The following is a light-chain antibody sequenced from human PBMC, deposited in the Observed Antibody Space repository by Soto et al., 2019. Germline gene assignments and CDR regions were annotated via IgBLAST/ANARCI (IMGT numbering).Light chain of an antibody. CDR2: ESS. Sequence: EIVLTQSPGTLSLSPGGRVTLSCRASQSLTSRYLAWYQQKAGQAPRLLMYESSSRATGIPDRFSGSGSGTDFTLTISRLEPEDFGVYYCQQSSRSPITFGQGTRLEIK. CDR1: QSLTSRY. J-gene: IGKJ5*01. V-gene: IGKV3-20*01. CDR3: QQSSRSPIT.